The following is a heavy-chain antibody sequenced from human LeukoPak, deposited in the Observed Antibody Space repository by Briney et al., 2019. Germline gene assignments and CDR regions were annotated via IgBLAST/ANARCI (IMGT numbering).Heavy chain of an antibody. D-gene: IGHD3-22*01. CDR3: ARGDYYDSSGYPEFDY. J-gene: IGHJ4*02. V-gene: IGHV1-2*02. CDR2: INPNSGGT. Sequence: HRASVKVSCKASGYTFTGYYMHLVRQAPGQGLEWMGWINPNSGGTNYAQKFQGRVTMTRDTSISTAYMELSRLRSDDTAVYYCARGDYYDSSGYPEFDYWGQGTLVTVSS. CDR1: GYTFTGYY.